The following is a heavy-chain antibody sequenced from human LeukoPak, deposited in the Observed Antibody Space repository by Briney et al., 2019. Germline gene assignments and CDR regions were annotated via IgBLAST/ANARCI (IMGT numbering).Heavy chain of an antibody. CDR1: GGSISSGSYY. CDR2: IYTSGRT. J-gene: IGHJ3*02. V-gene: IGHV4-61*02. D-gene: IGHD3-3*01. Sequence: PLQTLSLTCTVSGGSISSGSYYGSWIRQPAGKGLEWIGRIYTSGRTIYNPSLKSRVTISVDTSKNQSSLKLSSVTAADTAVYYCARQIQGYDFWSGRGDAFDIWGQGTMVTVSS. CDR3: ARQIQGYDFWSGRGDAFDI.